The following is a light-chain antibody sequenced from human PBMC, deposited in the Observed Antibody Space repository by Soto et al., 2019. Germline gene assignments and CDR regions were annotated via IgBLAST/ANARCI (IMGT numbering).Light chain of an antibody. Sequence: DIQMTQSPSSLSASVGDRVTITCQASRDIGNFLKWCQQQPEKAPKRLIYDASSLESPVPSKFSGSGSWREVSLTIISRQPDDFVAYSYRQLHSISLTFGGGTKVDI. J-gene: IGKJ4*01. CDR3: RQLHSISLT. CDR2: DAS. CDR1: RDIGNF. V-gene: IGKV1-17*01.